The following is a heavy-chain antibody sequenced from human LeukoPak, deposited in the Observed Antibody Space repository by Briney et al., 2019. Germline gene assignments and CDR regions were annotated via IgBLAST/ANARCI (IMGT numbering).Heavy chain of an antibody. CDR1: GYSISSGYY. Sequence: SETLSLTCTVSGYSISSGYYWGWIRQPPGKGLEWIGSIYHSGSTNYNPSLKSRVTISVDTSNNHLSLRLSSVTAADTAVYYCARLRWGAFDIWGQGTMVTVSS. V-gene: IGHV4-38-2*02. J-gene: IGHJ3*02. CDR2: IYHSGST. D-gene: IGHD4-23*01. CDR3: ARLRWGAFDI.